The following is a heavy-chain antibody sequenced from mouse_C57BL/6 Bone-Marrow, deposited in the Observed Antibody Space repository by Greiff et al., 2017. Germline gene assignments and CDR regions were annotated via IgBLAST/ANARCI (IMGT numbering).Heavy chain of an antibody. Sequence: VMLVESGAELAKPGASVKLSCKASGYTFTSYWMHWVKQRPGQGLEWIGYIKPSRGNTKYNQKLKDKATLTADKSSITAYMQLSSLTYEDSAVYYCARLLPPFAYWGQGTLVTVSA. J-gene: IGHJ3*01. D-gene: IGHD1-1*01. CDR1: GYTFTSYW. V-gene: IGHV1-7*01. CDR3: ARLLPPFAY. CDR2: IKPSRGNT.